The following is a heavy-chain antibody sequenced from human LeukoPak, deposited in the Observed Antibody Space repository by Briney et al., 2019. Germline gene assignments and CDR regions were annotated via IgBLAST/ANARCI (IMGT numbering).Heavy chain of an antibody. CDR1: GYTFTGYY. J-gene: IGHJ3*02. CDR2: IIPILSQS. Sequence: GASVKVSCKASGYTFTGYYMHWVRQAPGQGLEWMGRIIPILSQSNYAQKFQGTVSITADEFTETAYMELSSLRSDDTAVYYCATGGAYRDAFDIWGQGTMNTVSS. CDR3: ATGGAYRDAFDI. V-gene: IGHV1-69*11. D-gene: IGHD3-10*01.